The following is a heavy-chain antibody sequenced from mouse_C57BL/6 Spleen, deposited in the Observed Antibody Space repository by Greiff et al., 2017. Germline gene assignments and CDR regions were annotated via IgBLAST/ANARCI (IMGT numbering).Heavy chain of an antibody. D-gene: IGHD1-1*01. CDR1: GYTFTSYW. CDR3: ARGDYGSSLFAY. V-gene: IGHV1-64*01. Sequence: QVQLQQPGAELVKPGASVKLSCKASGYTFTSYWMHWVKQRPGQGLEWIGMIHPNSGSTNYNEKFKSKATLTVDKSSRPAYMQLSSLTSEDSAVYYCARGDYGSSLFAYWGQGTLVTVAA. J-gene: IGHJ3*01. CDR2: IHPNSGST.